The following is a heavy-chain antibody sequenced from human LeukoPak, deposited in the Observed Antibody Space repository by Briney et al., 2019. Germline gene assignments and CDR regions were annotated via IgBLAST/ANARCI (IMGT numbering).Heavy chain of an antibody. CDR1: GFTFSRHA. V-gene: IGHV3-23*01. J-gene: IGHJ3*01. CDR2: ISDSGDRT. Sequence: GGSLRLSCAASGFTFSRHAMSWVRQAPGKGLEWVSSISDSGDRTCYAASVKGRLTVSRDNSKNTLYLQMNSLRAEDTAVYFCARDPRGIGPALVSWGPGKRVTISS. CDR3: ARDPRGIGPALVS. D-gene: IGHD3-16*01.